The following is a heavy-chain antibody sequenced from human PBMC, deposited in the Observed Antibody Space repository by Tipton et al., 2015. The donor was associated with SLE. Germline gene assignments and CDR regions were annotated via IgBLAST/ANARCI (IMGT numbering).Heavy chain of an antibody. V-gene: IGHV4-59*12. CDR2: IYYSGST. J-gene: IGHJ5*02. CDR3: ARLEQQLVEGFDP. Sequence: LRLSCTVSGYSISSYYWSWIRQPPGKGLEWIGYIYYSGSTNYNPSLKSRVTISVDTSKNQFSLKLSSVTAADTAVYYCARLEQQLVEGFDPWGQGTLVTVSS. CDR1: GYSISSYY. D-gene: IGHD6-13*01.